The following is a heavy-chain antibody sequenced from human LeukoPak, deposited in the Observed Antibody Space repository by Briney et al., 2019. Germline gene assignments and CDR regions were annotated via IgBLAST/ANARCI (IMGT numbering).Heavy chain of an antibody. CDR2: MNPNSGNT. J-gene: IGHJ6*02. V-gene: IGHV1-8*01. Sequence: ASVKVSCKASGYTFTSYDINWVRQATGQGLEWMGWMNPNSGNTGYAQKFQGRVTMTRNTSISTAYMELSSLRSEDTAVYYCARVRATTIYYYYGMDVWGQGTTVTVSS. CDR3: ARVRATTIYYYYGMDV. D-gene: IGHD3-9*01. CDR1: GYTFTSYD.